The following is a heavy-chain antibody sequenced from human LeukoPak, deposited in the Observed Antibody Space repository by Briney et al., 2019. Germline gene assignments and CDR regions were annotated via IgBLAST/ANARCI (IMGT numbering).Heavy chain of an antibody. D-gene: IGHD2-2*01. CDR2: ISWNSGSI. CDR3: ARRRGPGYCSSTSCYAGYFDY. J-gene: IGHJ4*02. CDR1: GFTFDDYA. Sequence: PGGSLRLSCAASGFTFDDYAMHWVRQAPGKGLEWVSGISWNSGSIGYADSVKGRFTISRDNAKDPLYLQMNSLRAEDTALYYCARRRGPGYCSSTSCYAGYFDYWGQGTLVTVSS. V-gene: IGHV3-9*01.